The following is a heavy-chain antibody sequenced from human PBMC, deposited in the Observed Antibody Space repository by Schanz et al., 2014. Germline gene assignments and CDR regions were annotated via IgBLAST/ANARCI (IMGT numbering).Heavy chain of an antibody. V-gene: IGHV3-30*02. J-gene: IGHJ3*02. CDR2: IRFDASHK. CDR3: AKGVGGGLLLGSTFDN. Sequence: VQLVESGGGLVRPGGSLRLSCAASGLLFSYYYMSGVRQAPGKGLEWVAFIRFDASHKYYADSVKGRFTISRDNSKNTVYLEMNNVRVDDTAVYYCAKGVGGGLLLGSTFDNWGQGTMVTVTS. CDR1: GLLFSYYY. D-gene: IGHD3-16*01.